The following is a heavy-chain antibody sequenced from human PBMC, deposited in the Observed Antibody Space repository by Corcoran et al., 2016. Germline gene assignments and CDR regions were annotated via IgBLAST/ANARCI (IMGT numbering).Heavy chain of an antibody. V-gene: IGHV1-18*01. J-gene: IGHJ4*02. D-gene: IGHD3-22*01. CDR2: ISGYNGNT. CDR3: AREPPYDSSGWAYFDY. CDR1: GYTFNIYG. Sequence: QIQLVQSGAEVKKSGASVTVSCKASGYTFNIYGISWVRQAPGQGLEWMGWISGYNGNTKYAQKLQGRIIMTTDTSTSTAYMELKSLRSDDTAIYYCAREPPYDSSGWAYFDYWGQGTLVTVSS.